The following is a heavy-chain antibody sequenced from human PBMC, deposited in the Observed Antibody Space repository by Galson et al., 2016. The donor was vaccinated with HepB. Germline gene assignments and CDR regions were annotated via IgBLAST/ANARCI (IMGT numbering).Heavy chain of an antibody. D-gene: IGHD3-22*01. J-gene: IGHJ4*02. Sequence: SLRLSCAASGFNFTNYAMSWVRQAPGKGLEWVSTIGGRGETFFYADSVKGRFTISRDNSKDAVFLQMNSLSAEDTAVYYCAKGRNYYENSGYFADWGQGTLVTVSS. V-gene: IGHV3-23*01. CDR3: AKGRNYYENSGYFAD. CDR2: IGGRGETF. CDR1: GFNFTNYA.